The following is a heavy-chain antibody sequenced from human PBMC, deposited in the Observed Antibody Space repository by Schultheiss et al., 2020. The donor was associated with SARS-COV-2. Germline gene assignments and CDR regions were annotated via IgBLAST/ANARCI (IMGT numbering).Heavy chain of an antibody. D-gene: IGHD3-10*01. Sequence: ASVKVSCKASGYTFTSYGISWVRQAPGQGLEWMGWISAYNGNTNYAQKLQGRVTMTRNTSISTAYMELSSLRSEDTAVYYCASSGGGNWFDPWGQGTLVTVSS. CDR1: GYTFTSYG. CDR2: ISAYNGNT. CDR3: ASSGGGNWFDP. V-gene: IGHV1-18*01. J-gene: IGHJ5*02.